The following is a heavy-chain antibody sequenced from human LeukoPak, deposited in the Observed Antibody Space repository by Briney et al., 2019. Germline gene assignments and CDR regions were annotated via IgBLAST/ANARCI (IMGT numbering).Heavy chain of an antibody. D-gene: IGHD3-22*01. CDR1: GGSISSGDYY. CDR3: ARASIYYYDSSGYSACFDY. Sequence: SETLSLTCTVSGGSISSGDYYWSWIRQPPGKGLEWIGYIYYSGSTYYNPSLKSRVTISVDTSKNQFSLKLSSVTAADTAVYYCARASIYYYDSSGYSACFDYWGQGTLVTVSS. J-gene: IGHJ4*02. V-gene: IGHV4-30-4*01. CDR2: IYYSGST.